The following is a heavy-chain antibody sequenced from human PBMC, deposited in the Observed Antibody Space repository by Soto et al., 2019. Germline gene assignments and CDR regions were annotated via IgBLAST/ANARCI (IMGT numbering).Heavy chain of an antibody. D-gene: IGHD2-2*01. CDR2: ISAGGANT. CDR3: AKERYCSAISCYDGFDV. CDR1: EFTFSSYV. Sequence: PGGSLRLSCVDSEFTFSSYVMNWVRQTPGRGLEWVSVISAGGANTNYADSVKGRFIISRDNSKNTLYLQMNSLRAEDTAVYYCAKERYCSAISCYDGFDVWGHGTVVTVSS. V-gene: IGHV3-23*01. J-gene: IGHJ3*01.